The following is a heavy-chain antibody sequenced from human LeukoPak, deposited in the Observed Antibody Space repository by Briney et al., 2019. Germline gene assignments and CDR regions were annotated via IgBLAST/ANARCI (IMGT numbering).Heavy chain of an antibody. CDR2: ISGTGNTI. J-gene: IGHJ4*01. D-gene: IGHD3-3*02. Sequence: GRSLRLSCAASGFTFSTYDMNWVRQAPGKGLEWVSYISGTGNTIYYADSVKGRFTVSRDNAKNSLYLQMNSLRPEDTAIYYCAKALRHFGETFDYWGQGTVVTVSS. V-gene: IGHV3-48*03. CDR3: AKALRHFGETFDY. CDR1: GFTFSTYD.